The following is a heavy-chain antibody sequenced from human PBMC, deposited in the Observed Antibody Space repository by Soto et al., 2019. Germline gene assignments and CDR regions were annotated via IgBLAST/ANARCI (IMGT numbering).Heavy chain of an antibody. J-gene: IGHJ5*02. CDR3: AKIPTLYYDSRGVYGWFGP. CDR1: GFRFSDYS. CDR2: ISADGHST. Sequence: EEQLLESGGGLVQPGGSLRLSCAASGFRFSDYSMSWVRQVPGGGLEWVAVISADGHSTYFADSVKGRFTITRDNFKDTTSLERHYLRPENTAVYHCAKIPTLYYDSRGVYGWFGPWGQGTQVTVSA. V-gene: IGHV3-23*01. D-gene: IGHD3-22*01.